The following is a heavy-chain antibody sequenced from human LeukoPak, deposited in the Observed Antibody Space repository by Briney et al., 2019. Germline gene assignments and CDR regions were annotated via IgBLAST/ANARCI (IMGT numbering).Heavy chain of an antibody. CDR2: IKHDGSEK. CDR3: ARGWAFGDY. J-gene: IGHJ4*02. V-gene: IGHV3-7*03. Sequence: GGSLRLSCAASGFTLSDYWMTWVRQAPGKGLEWVANIKHDGSEKYYVDSVKGRFTISRDNAKNSLYLQMNSLRAEDTAVYYCARGWAFGDYWGQGTLVTVSS. CDR1: GFTLSDYW. D-gene: IGHD3-10*01.